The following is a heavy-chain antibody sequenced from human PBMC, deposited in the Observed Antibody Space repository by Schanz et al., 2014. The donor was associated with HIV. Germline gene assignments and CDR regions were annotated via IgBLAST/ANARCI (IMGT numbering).Heavy chain of an antibody. CDR2: ISAYNGNT. Sequence: QVNLVLSGPEVKKPGASVRVSCKASGYTFTSYGISWVRQAPGQGLEWMGWISAYNGNTNYAQKLQGRVTMTTDTSTSTAYMELRSLRSDDTAVYYCARTDYDILTGYSLGYYGMDVWGQGTTVTVSS. CDR3: ARTDYDILTGYSLGYYGMDV. J-gene: IGHJ6*02. D-gene: IGHD3-9*01. V-gene: IGHV1-18*01. CDR1: GYTFTSYG.